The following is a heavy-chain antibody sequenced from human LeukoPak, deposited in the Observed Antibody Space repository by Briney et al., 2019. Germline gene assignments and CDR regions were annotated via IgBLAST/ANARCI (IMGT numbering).Heavy chain of an antibody. D-gene: IGHD3-22*01. CDR2: IVVGSGNT. V-gene: IGHV1-58*02. CDR1: GFTFTSSA. CDR3: AAIYYYDSSGYLFDY. J-gene: IGHJ4*02. Sequence: ASVKVSCEASGFTFTSSAMQWVRQARGQRLEWIGWIVVGSGNTNYAQKFQERVTITRDMSTSTAYMELSSLRSEDTAVYYCAAIYYYDSSGYLFDYWGQGTLVTVSS.